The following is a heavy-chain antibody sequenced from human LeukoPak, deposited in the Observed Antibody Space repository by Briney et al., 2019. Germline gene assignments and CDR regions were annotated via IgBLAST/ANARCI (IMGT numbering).Heavy chain of an antibody. CDR3: ARELDSGYDY. CDR1: GGSISSYY. Sequence: SETLSLTCTVSGGSISSYYWSWIRQPPGKGLEWIGYIYYSGSTNYNPSLKSRVTISVDTSKNQFSLKLSSVTAADTAVYYYARELDSGYDYWGQGTLVTVSS. V-gene: IGHV4-59*01. CDR2: IYYSGST. D-gene: IGHD5-12*01. J-gene: IGHJ4*02.